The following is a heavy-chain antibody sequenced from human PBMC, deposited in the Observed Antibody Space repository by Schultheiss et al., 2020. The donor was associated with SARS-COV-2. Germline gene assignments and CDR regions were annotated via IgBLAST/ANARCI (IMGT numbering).Heavy chain of an antibody. J-gene: IGHJ4*02. Sequence: SETLSLTCTVSGGSVRSGSYYWSWIRQPPGKGLEWIGYIYYSGSTSYIPSLKSRVTISLDTSKNQFSLKLRSVTAADTAVYYCARYTAQTASFDYWGQGTLVTVSS. CDR2: IYYSGST. V-gene: IGHV4-61*01. CDR3: ARYTAQTASFDY. D-gene: IGHD2-21*02. CDR1: GGSVRSGSYY.